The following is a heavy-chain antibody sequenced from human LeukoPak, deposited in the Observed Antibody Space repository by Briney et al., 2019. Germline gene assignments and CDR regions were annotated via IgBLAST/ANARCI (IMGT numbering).Heavy chain of an antibody. J-gene: IGHJ4*02. CDR2: INWNAGST. V-gene: IGHV3-20*04. D-gene: IGHD3-10*01. Sequence: GGSLRLSCAASGFNFDDYGMSWVRQAPGKGLEWVSDINWNAGSTGYAASVKGRFTISRDSPKNSLYLQMNSLRAEDTALYYCGRGGSGSYGDYFASWGQGTLVTVSS. CDR3: GRGGSGSYGDYFAS. CDR1: GFNFDDYG.